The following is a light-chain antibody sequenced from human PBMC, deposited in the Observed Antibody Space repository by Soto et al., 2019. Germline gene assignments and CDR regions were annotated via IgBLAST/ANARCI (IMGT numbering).Light chain of an antibody. CDR2: DAS. CDR3: QQYNSYSWT. V-gene: IGKV1-13*02. J-gene: IGKJ1*01. CDR1: QGISNY. Sequence: AIQLTQSPSSLSASVRDRVTITCRASQGISNYLAWYQQKPGKAPKLLIYDASSLESGVPSRFRGSGSGTEFTLTISSLQPDDFETYYCQQYNSYSWTFGQGTKVDIK.